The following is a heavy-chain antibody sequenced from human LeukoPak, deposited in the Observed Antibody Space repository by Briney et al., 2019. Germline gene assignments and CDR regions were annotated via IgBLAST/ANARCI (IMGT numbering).Heavy chain of an antibody. D-gene: IGHD3-10*01. CDR2: ISTSGSTI. CDR3: ARDWFGESAFDY. Sequence: PGGSLRLSCAASGFTFSSYAMHWVRQAPGKGLDWVSYISTSGSTIYYADSVKGRFTISRDNAKNSLYLQMNSLRAEDTAVYYCARDWFGESAFDYRGQGTLVTVSS. J-gene: IGHJ4*02. CDR1: GFTFSSYA. V-gene: IGHV3-48*04.